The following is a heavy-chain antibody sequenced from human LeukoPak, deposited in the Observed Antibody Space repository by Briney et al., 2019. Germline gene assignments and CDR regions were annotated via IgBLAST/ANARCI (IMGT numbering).Heavy chain of an antibody. CDR1: RYTLTSYS. Sequence: ASLKISSTALRYTLTSYSIHWVRHAPGHGLERMGIINPRGGSTRYAQKIQSRVTMTRDMSTSTVYMELSSLRSEDTAVYYCARGGQVWFSSSDTDKNWFDPWGQGTLVTVSS. CDR3: ARGGQVWFSSSDTDKNWFDP. CDR2: INPRGGST. D-gene: IGHD5-18*01. V-gene: IGHV1-46*01. J-gene: IGHJ5*02.